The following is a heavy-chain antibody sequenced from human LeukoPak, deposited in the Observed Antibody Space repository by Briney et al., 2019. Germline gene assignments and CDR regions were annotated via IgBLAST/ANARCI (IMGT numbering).Heavy chain of an antibody. J-gene: IGHJ6*03. CDR1: GYTFTGYY. Sequence: GASVKVSCKASGYTFTGYYMHWVRQAPGQGLEWMGIINPSGGSTSYAQKFQGRVTMTRDMSTSTAYMEVSSLRYEDTAVYYCARRAVDNSYYYYMDVWGKGTTVTVSS. V-gene: IGHV1-46*01. D-gene: IGHD6-19*01. CDR2: INPSGGST. CDR3: ARRAVDNSYYYYMDV.